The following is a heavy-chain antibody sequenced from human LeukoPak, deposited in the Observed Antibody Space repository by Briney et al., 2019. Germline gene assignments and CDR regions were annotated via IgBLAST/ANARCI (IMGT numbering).Heavy chain of an antibody. CDR1: GFTFSSYG. V-gene: IGHV3-30*02. D-gene: IGHD6-6*01. CDR2: IRCDGSNK. Sequence: GGSLRLSCAASGFTFSSYGMHWVRQAPGKGLEWVAFIRCDGSNKYYADSVKGRFTISRDNSKNTLYLQMNSLRAEDTAVYYCAATYSSSFPFDYWGQGTLVTVSS. J-gene: IGHJ4*02. CDR3: AATYSSSFPFDY.